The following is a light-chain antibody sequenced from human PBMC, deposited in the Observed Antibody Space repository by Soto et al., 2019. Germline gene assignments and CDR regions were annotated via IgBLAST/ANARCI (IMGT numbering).Light chain of an antibody. CDR3: QSYDSSLSASHV. J-gene: IGLJ1*01. V-gene: IGLV1-40*01. Sequence: QPVLTQPPSVSGAPGQRVTISCTGSSSNIGAGYDVHWYQQLPGTAPKLLIYGNSNRPSGVPDRFSGSKSGTSASLAITGLQAEDEADYYCQSYDSSLSASHVFGTGTKLTVL. CDR2: GNS. CDR1: SSNIGAGYD.